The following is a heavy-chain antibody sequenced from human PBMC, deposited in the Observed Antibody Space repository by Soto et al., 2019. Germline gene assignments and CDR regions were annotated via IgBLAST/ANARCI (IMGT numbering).Heavy chain of an antibody. CDR3: AGDSSDTAMVTGYYYYGMDV. CDR1: GGSISSGDYY. J-gene: IGHJ6*02. CDR2: IYYSGST. D-gene: IGHD5-18*01. Sequence: SETLSLTCTVSGGSISSGDYYWSWIRQPPGKGLEWIGYIYYSGSTYYNPSLKSRVTISVDTSKNQFSLKLSSVTAADTAVYYCAGDSSDTAMVTGYYYYGMDVWGQGTTVTVSS. V-gene: IGHV4-30-4*01.